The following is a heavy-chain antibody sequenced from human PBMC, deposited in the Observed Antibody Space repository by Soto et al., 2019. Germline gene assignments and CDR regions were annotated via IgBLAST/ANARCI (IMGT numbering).Heavy chain of an antibody. CDR2: ISGRGGST. V-gene: IGHV3-23*01. Sequence: GGSLRLSCAASGFTFTSYAMSWVRQAPGKGLEWVSAISGRGGSTYYADSVKGRFTISRDNSKNTLYLQMNSLRAEDTAVYYCAKGGWYCSGGSCYSVNYYYGMDVWGQGTTVTVSS. D-gene: IGHD2-15*01. CDR3: AKGGWYCSGGSCYSVNYYYGMDV. CDR1: GFTFTSYA. J-gene: IGHJ6*02.